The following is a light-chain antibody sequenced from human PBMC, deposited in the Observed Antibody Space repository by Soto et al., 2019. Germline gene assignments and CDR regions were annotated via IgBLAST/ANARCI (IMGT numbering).Light chain of an antibody. Sequence: EIVLTQSPGTLSLSPGERATLSCRASQSVSSTYLAWYQQRPGQAPRLLIYGASSRATGIPDRFNGSGSGTAFTLIISRLEPEDFAAYYCQHYGTSPPLYTFGQGTKLEI. CDR3: QHYGTSPPLYT. CDR1: QSVSSTY. CDR2: GAS. V-gene: IGKV3-20*01. J-gene: IGKJ2*01.